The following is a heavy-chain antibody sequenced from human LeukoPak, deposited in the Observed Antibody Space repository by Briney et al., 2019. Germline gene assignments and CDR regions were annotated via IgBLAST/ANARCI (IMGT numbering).Heavy chain of an antibody. V-gene: IGHV4-59*01. CDR1: GGSIRSYY. CDR3: ASLRVAGYKPLDY. J-gene: IGHJ4*02. Sequence: SETLSLTCAVPGGSIRSYYWSWIRQPPGKGLEWIGYIYYSVSTNYNPSLKSRVTISVDTSKNQFSLKLSSVTAADTAVYYCASLRVAGYKPLDYWGQGTLVTVSS. CDR2: IYYSVST. D-gene: IGHD5-24*01.